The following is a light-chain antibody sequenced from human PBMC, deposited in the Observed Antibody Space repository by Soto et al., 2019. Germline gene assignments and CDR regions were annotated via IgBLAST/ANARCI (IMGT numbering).Light chain of an antibody. CDR1: QGISSY. Sequence: IRMTQSPSSFSASTGDRVTITCRASQGISSYLAWYQQKPGKAPKLLIYAASTLQSGVPSRFSGSGSGTDFTLTISCLQSEDFATYYCQQYYGYPPWTFGQGTKVEIK. CDR3: QQYYGYPPWT. V-gene: IGKV1-8*01. J-gene: IGKJ1*01. CDR2: AAS.